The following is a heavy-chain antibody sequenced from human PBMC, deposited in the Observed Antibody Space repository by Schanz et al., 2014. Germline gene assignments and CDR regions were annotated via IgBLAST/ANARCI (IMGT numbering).Heavy chain of an antibody. CDR2: TNPNGGA. CDR3: ARDVGRPGHFWYFDL. D-gene: IGHD1-1*01. V-gene: IGHV1-2*02. J-gene: IGHJ2*01. Sequence: QAQLVQSGAEVKRSGASVKISCKASRYDFRDYYVQWVRQAPGQGLEWMGVTNPNGGAEFAQKFQGRISMTRDTSTTTFYMELSSLTSDDTAVYFCARDVGRPGHFWYFDLWGRGALVTVSS. CDR1: RYDFRDYY.